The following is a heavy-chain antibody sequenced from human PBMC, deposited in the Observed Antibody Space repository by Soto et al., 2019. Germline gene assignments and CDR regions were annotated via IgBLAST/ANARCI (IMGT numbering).Heavy chain of an antibody. CDR3: ARDRRNSSSWKSYYYYGMDV. D-gene: IGHD6-13*01. Sequence: WSVAEGTSGNHGVSWIRKTQGKGLEWVGYIYYSGSTNYNPSLKSRVTISVDTSKNQFSLKLSSVTAADTAVYYCARDRRNSSSWKSYYYYGMDVWGQRTTVTVSS. CDR1: EGTSGNHG. V-gene: IGHV4-59*11. CDR2: IYYSGST. J-gene: IGHJ6*02.